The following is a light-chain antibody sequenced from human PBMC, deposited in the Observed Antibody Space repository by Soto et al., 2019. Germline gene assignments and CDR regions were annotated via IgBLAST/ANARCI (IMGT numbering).Light chain of an antibody. CDR3: QSYDSRPSTLV. J-gene: IGLJ2*01. V-gene: IGLV1-40*01. Sequence: QSVLTQPPSVSGAPGQTVTISCSGTNANLGTGYDVHWYQQLPGTAPKLLLYDNDNRPSGVPDRFSGSRSGTSASLAITGLQVDDEGAYYCQSYDSRPSTLVFGGGTKVTVL. CDR2: DND. CDR1: NANLGTGYD.